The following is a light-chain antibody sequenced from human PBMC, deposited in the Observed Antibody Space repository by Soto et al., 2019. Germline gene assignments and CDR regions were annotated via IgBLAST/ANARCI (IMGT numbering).Light chain of an antibody. CDR2: GAS. CDR1: QSVSSSY. Sequence: EIVLTQSPGTLSLSPGERATLYCRASQSVSSSYLAWYQQKPGQAPRLLIYGASSRATGIPDRFSGSGSGTDLTLTISTLEPEDFAVYYCQQYGSSPLYTFGQGTKLEIK. CDR3: QQYGSSPLYT. V-gene: IGKV3-20*01. J-gene: IGKJ2*01.